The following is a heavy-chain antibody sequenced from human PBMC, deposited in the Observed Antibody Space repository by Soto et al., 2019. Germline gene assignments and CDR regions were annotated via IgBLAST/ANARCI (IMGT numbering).Heavy chain of an antibody. V-gene: IGHV1-3*01. CDR2: INAGNGNT. Sequence: ASVKVSCKASGYTFTSYAMHWVRQAPGQRLEWMGWINAGNGNTKYSQKFQGRVTITRDTSASTAYMELSSLRSEDTAVYYCAGCPRVVPAAMLGVGFDPWGQGTLVTVSS. D-gene: IGHD2-2*01. CDR1: GYTFTSYA. CDR3: AGCPRVVPAAMLGVGFDP. J-gene: IGHJ5*02.